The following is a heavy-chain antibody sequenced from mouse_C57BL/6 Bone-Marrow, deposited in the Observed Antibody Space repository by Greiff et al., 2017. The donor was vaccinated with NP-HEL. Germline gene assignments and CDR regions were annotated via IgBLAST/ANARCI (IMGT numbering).Heavy chain of an antibody. CDR3: ARYGNYWYFDV. CDR1: GYTFTSYG. V-gene: IGHV1-81*01. CDR2: IYPRSGNT. J-gene: IGHJ1*03. Sequence: QVQLQQSGAELARPGASVKLSYKASGYTFTSYGISWVKQRTGQGLEWIGEIYPRSGNTYYNEKFKGKATLTADKSSSTAYMELRSLTSEDSAVYFCARYGNYWYFDVWGTGTTVTVSS. D-gene: IGHD2-1*01.